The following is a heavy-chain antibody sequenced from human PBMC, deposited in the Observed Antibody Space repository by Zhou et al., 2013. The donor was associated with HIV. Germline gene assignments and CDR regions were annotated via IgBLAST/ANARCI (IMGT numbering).Heavy chain of an antibody. D-gene: IGHD6-13*01. CDR1: GGTFSSYA. Sequence: QVQLVQSGAEVKKPGSLVKVSCKASGGTFSSYAISWVRQAPGQGLEWMGRIIPILGIANYAQKFQGRVTITADKSTSTAYMELSSLRSEDTAVYYCARDWEAAAAWFDPWGQGTPGHRLL. CDR2: IIPILGIA. CDR3: ARDWEAAAAWFDP. V-gene: IGHV1-69*04. J-gene: IGHJ5*02.